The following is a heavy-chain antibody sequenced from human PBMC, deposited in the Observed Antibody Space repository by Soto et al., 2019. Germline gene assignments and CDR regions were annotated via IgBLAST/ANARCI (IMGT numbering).Heavy chain of an antibody. CDR1: GGTFSSYA. D-gene: IGHD6-19*01. J-gene: IGHJ5*02. CDR2: IIPIFGTA. Sequence: ASVKVSCKASGGTFSSYAISWVRQPPGQGLEWMGGIIPIFGTANYAQKFQGRVTVTADESTSTAYMELSSLRSEDTAVYYCARTYPGIAVADNNGFDPWGQGTLVTVS. CDR3: ARTYPGIAVADNNGFDP. V-gene: IGHV1-69*13.